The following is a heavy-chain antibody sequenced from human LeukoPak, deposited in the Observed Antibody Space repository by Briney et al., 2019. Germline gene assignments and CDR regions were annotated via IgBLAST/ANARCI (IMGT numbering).Heavy chain of an antibody. Sequence: SETLSLTCAVYGGSFSGYYWSWIRQPPGKGLEWIGEINHSGSTNHNPSLKSRVTISVDTSKNQFSLTLSSVAAADTAVYYCARMRYRAAAGTLAETIVGATQRRYYFDYWGQGTLVTVSS. V-gene: IGHV4-34*01. J-gene: IGHJ4*02. CDR3: ARMRYRAAAGTLAETIVGATQRRYYFDY. CDR1: GGSFSGYY. CDR2: INHSGST. D-gene: IGHD1-26*01.